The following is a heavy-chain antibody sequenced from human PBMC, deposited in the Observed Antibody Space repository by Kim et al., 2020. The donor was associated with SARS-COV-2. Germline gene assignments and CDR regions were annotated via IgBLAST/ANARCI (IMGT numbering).Heavy chain of an antibody. CDR3: ARYFPVSSSWYEVGMVV. CDR1: GYTFTSSG. Sequence: ASVKVSCKASGYTFTSSGISWVRQAPGQGLELMGWISAYNGHPNYAQKHQSRDSMTTDTYTSTAYMELGRLRSDDPAGYYSARYFPVSSSWYEVGMVVWG. V-gene: IGHV1-18*01. D-gene: IGHD6-13*01. J-gene: IGHJ6*02. CDR2: ISAYNGHP.